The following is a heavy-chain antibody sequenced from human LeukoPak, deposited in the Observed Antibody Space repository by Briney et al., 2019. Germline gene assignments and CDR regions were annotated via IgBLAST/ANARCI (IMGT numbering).Heavy chain of an antibody. CDR2: ITTSDGNT. Sequence: GGSLRLSCAASGFTFSSYTVSWVRQAPGKGLEWVSTITTSDGNTFYADSVKGRFTVSRDNSKNTLFLQMNSLRAEDTAVYYCAKDGGLWVSAHWGDSWGRGTLVTVSS. J-gene: IGHJ4*02. V-gene: IGHV3-23*01. CDR3: AKDGGLWVSAHWGDS. D-gene: IGHD7-27*01. CDR1: GFTFSSYT.